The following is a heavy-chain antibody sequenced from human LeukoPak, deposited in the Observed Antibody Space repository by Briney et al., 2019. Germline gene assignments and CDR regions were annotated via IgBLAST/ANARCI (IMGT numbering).Heavy chain of an antibody. CDR2: IYYSGST. Sequence: PSQTLSLTCTVSGGSISSGGYYWSWIRQHPGKGLEWIGYIYYSGSTNYNPSLKSRVTISVDTSKNQFSLKLSSVTAADTAVYYCAREGGSYYQTFDYWGQGTLVTVSS. J-gene: IGHJ4*02. CDR1: GGSISSGGYY. CDR3: AREGGSYYQTFDY. V-gene: IGHV4-61*08. D-gene: IGHD1-26*01.